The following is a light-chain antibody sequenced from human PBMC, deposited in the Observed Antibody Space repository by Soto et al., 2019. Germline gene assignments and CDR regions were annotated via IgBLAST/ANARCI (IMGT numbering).Light chain of an antibody. J-gene: IGLJ2*01. Sequence: QTVVTQEPSFSVSPGGTVTLTCGLSSGSVSTSYYPSWYQQTPGQAPRTLIYNTYTRSSGVPDRFSASILGDKAALTITGAQADDESDYYCVLYMCSGISVFGGGTQLTVL. CDR3: VLYMCSGISV. CDR2: NTY. CDR1: SGSVSTSYY. V-gene: IGLV8-61*01.